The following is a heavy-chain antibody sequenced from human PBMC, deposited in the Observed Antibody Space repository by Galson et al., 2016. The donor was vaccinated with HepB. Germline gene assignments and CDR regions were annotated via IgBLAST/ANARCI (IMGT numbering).Heavy chain of an antibody. V-gene: IGHV3-53*01. Sequence: WVSTLYGAGDTYYADSVKGRFIISRDNSKNTLYLQMNSLRAEDTAVYYCAREGDSGSSHHYYYAMDVWGQGTTVTVSS. CDR3: AREGDSGSSHHYYYAMDV. J-gene: IGHJ6*02. CDR2: LYGAGDT. D-gene: IGHD3-10*01.